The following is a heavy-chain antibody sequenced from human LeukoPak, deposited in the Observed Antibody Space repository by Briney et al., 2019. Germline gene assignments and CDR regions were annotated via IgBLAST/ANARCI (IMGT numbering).Heavy chain of an antibody. CDR3: AKDIAVVLAATQAFDY. V-gene: IGHV3-23*01. CDR1: GFTFNSFA. Sequence: GGSLRLSCAASGFTFNSFAMSWVRQAPGKGLEWVSCIGGSGEGTYYADSVKGRFTISRDNSKNTLFLQMNSLRAEDTAVYYCAKDIAVVLAATQAFDYWGHGTLVTVSS. J-gene: IGHJ4*01. D-gene: IGHD2-15*01. CDR2: IGGSGEGT.